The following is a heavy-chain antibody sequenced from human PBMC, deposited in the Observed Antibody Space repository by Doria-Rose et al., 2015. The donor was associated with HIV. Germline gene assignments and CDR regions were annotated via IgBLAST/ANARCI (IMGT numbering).Heavy chain of an antibody. V-gene: IGHV4-31*03. CDR3: ARMGSYRELDY. CDR2: AYYTGTS. CDR1: GASASSRGYY. J-gene: IGHJ4*02. Sequence: SCPGQVKPSETLSLTCSVSGASASSRGYYWNWLRQVPGKGLESLGYAYYTGTSDYSPSLKSRLNMAVDTSKNQFSLKLSFVTVADTAVYYCARMGSYRELDYWGQGALVSVST. D-gene: IGHD3-3*01.